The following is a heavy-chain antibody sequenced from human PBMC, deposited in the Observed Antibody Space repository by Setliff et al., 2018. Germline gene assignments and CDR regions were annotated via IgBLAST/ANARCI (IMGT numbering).Heavy chain of an antibody. V-gene: IGHV1-18*01. Sequence: GASVKVSCKASGYTLSNSILSWVRQAPGQGLEWVGWISAYNGKTYSAQKFQDRVTLTTHTSTNMGYLELRDLRSDDTAVYYCAKDSLEVVIALHGMDVWGQGTTVTVSS. D-gene: IGHD2-21*01. CDR2: ISAYNGKT. CDR1: GYTLSNSI. J-gene: IGHJ6*01. CDR3: AKDSLEVVIALHGMDV.